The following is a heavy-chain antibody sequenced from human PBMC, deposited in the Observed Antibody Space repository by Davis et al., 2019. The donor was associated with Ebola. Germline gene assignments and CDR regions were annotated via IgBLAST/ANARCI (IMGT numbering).Heavy chain of an antibody. Sequence: MPPESLSLTCTVSGGSLSRFSWSWIRQPPGKGLEWIGYIYYNGSTNYNPSLKSRVIISVDTSKNQFPLKLSSVTAADTAVSYCEIRVRYSYGNRYYYYGMDMWGQGTTVTVSS. CDR1: GGSLSRFS. CDR3: EIRVRYSYGNRYYYYGMDM. D-gene: IGHD5-18*01. CDR2: IYYNGST. J-gene: IGHJ6*02. V-gene: IGHV4-59*08.